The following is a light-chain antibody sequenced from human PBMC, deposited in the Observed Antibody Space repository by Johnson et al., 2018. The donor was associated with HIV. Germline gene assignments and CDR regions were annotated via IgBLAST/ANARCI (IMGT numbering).Light chain of an antibody. CDR1: SSNIGRNY. J-gene: IGLJ1*01. Sequence: QSVLTQPPSVSAAPGQMVTISCSGSSSNIGRNYVSWYQQLPGTAPKLLIYQNTWRPSWIPDRFSGSTSGASATLAITGLQTGDEADYDCGTWDNSLKAAVFGTGTKVTVL. CDR2: QNT. V-gene: IGLV1-51*02. CDR3: GTWDNSLKAAV.